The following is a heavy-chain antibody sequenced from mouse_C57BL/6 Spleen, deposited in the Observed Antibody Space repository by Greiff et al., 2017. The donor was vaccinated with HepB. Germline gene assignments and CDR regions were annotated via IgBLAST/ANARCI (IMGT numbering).Heavy chain of an antibody. Sequence: QVQLKESGAELVRPGTSVKVSCKASGYAFTNYLIEWVKQRPGQGLEWIGVINPGSGGTNYNEKFKGKATLTADKSSSTAYMQLSSLTSEDSAVYFCARGGSSSFAYWGQGTLVTVCA. CDR3: ARGGSSSFAY. J-gene: IGHJ3*01. CDR2: INPGSGGT. V-gene: IGHV1-54*01. CDR1: GYAFTNYL.